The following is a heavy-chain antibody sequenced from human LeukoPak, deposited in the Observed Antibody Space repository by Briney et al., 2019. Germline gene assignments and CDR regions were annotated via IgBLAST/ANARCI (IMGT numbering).Heavy chain of an antibody. CDR1: GFTFSSYA. Sequence: QPGGSLRLSCTASGFTFSSYAMTWVRQAPGKGLEWVSGISGSGGSTYYADSAKGRFTISRDNSKDTLYVQMNSLRAEDTAVYYCVKAARLVAATSYFDHWGQGTLVTVSS. D-gene: IGHD2-15*01. CDR2: ISGSGGST. CDR3: VKAARLVAATSYFDH. V-gene: IGHV3-23*01. J-gene: IGHJ4*02.